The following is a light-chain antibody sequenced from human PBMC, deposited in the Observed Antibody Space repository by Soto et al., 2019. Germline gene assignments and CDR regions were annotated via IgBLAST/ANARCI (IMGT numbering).Light chain of an antibody. CDR1: QSVNIN. Sequence: EIVMTQSPATLSVSPGERATLSCRASQSVNINLAWYQQKPGQAPSLLIYGASTRATGTPARFSGSGSGTEFTLTISSLQSEDFAVYYCQQYIRWPLTFGGGTKVDIK. J-gene: IGKJ4*01. CDR2: GAS. CDR3: QQYIRWPLT. V-gene: IGKV3-15*01.